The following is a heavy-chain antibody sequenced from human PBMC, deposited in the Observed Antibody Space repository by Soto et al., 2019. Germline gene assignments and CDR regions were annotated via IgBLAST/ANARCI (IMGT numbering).Heavy chain of an antibody. J-gene: IGHJ4*02. CDR3: ARDKITGLFDY. CDR2: INHSGIT. Sequence: QVPLQQWGAGLLKPSETLSLTCAVYGGSFSGYYWTWIRQPPGTGLEWIGEINHSGITNYNPSLNSRVTISVHTSKNQFYPHLTSVTAADTSVYYCARDKITGLFDYWCQGTLVTVSS. D-gene: IGHD2-8*02. CDR1: GGSFSGYY. V-gene: IGHV4-34*01.